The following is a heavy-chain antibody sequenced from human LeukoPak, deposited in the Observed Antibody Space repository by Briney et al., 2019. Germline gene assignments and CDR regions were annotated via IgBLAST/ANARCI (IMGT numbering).Heavy chain of an antibody. D-gene: IGHD1-20*01. CDR2: IIPILGIA. CDR3: ARDISGDY. Sequence: SVKVSCKASGGTFSSYAISWVRQAPGQGLEWMGRIIPILGIANYAQKFQGRVTITADKSTSTAYMELSSLRSDDTAVYYCARDISGDYWGQGTLVTVSS. CDR1: GGTFSSYA. V-gene: IGHV1-69*04. J-gene: IGHJ4*02.